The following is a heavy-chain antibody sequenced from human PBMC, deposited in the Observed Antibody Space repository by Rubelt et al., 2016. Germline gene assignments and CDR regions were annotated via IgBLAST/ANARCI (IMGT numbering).Heavy chain of an antibody. CDR3: ARDLPPFRRYNWNFPLDY. D-gene: IGHD1-7*01. Sequence: QVQLVQSGAEVKKPGASVKVSCKASGYTFTSYGISWVRQAPGQGLEWMGWISAYNGNTNYAQKLSGGVTMTTDTSTSTAYMELRSLRSDDTAVYYCARDLPPFRRYNWNFPLDYWGQGTLVTVSS. CDR1: GYTFTSYG. J-gene: IGHJ4*02. V-gene: IGHV1-18*01. CDR2: ISAYNGNT.